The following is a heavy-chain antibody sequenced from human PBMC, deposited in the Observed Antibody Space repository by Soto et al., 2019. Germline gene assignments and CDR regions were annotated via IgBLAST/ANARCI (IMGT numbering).Heavy chain of an antibody. J-gene: IGHJ5*02. D-gene: IGHD3-22*01. Sequence: SETLSLTCAVYGGSFSGYYGSWIRQPPGKGLEWIGEINHSGSTNYNPSLKSRVTISVDTSKNQFSLKLSSVTAADTAVYYCASGSSGSFGNWFDPWGQGTLVTVSS. CDR2: INHSGST. CDR1: GGSFSGYY. CDR3: ASGSSGSFGNWFDP. V-gene: IGHV4-34*01.